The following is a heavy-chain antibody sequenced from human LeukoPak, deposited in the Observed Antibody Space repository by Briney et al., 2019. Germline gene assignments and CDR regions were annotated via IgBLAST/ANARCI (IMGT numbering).Heavy chain of an antibody. J-gene: IGHJ4*02. D-gene: IGHD2-2*01. CDR1: GGSFSGYY. CDR3: ARVGRCCSSTSCRSSYFDY. Sequence: SETLSLTCAVYGGSFSGYYWSWIRQPPGKGLEWIGEINHSGSTNYNPSLKSRVTISVDTSKNQFSLKLSSVTAADTAVYYCARVGRCCSSTSCRSSYFDYWGQGTLVTVSS. CDR2: INHSGST. V-gene: IGHV4-34*01.